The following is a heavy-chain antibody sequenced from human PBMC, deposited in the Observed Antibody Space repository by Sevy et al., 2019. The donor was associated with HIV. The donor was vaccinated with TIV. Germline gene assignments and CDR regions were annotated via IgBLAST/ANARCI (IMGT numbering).Heavy chain of an antibody. CDR1: GGSISSSDNY. Sequence: SETLSLTCTVSGGSISSSDNYWGWIRQPPGKGLDWIASSYYSGSTYYNPSLKSRVTISVDTSKNQFSLKLRTVTAADTAVYYCARRRVEDYYGSGTPPLVNGPFDIWGQWTMVTVSS. CDR2: SYYSGST. D-gene: IGHD3-10*01. J-gene: IGHJ3*02. CDR3: ARRRVEDYYGSGTPPLVNGPFDI. V-gene: IGHV4-39*01.